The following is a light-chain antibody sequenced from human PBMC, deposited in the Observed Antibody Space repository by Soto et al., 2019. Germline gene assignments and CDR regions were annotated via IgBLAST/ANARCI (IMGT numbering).Light chain of an antibody. CDR2: GVF. Sequence: EIVLTQSPGTLSLSPGERATLSCRASQRVSSSYLAWYQQKPGQAPRLLVNGVFSRATGIPDRFSGSGSGTDCTLNISRLQPEDFAVYYCQHYGRLLWSFGQGTKVEVK. CDR3: QHYGRLLWS. J-gene: IGKJ1*01. CDR1: QRVSSSY. V-gene: IGKV3-20*01.